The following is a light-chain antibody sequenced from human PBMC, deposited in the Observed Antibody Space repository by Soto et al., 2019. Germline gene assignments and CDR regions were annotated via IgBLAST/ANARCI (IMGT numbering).Light chain of an antibody. CDR2: DIN. CDR1: NSDVGAYIY. V-gene: IGLV2-14*03. J-gene: IGLJ1*01. CDR3: VSFTTKSSYV. Sequence: QSALTQPASVSGSPGQSITISCTGTNSDVGAYIYVSWYQQHPGKAPKLMVYDINTLPSGVSNRFSGSRSANTASLTISVLQADDEADYYCVSFTTKSSYVFGTGTKVTVL.